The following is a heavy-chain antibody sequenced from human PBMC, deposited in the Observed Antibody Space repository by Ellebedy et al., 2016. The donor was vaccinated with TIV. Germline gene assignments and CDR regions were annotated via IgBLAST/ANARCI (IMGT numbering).Heavy chain of an antibody. CDR3: VRDSGSASYVPGDI. V-gene: IGHV3-9*01. Sequence: PGGSLRLSCAASGFMFNDYAMHWVRQAPGKGLEWVAGINRTSGFIGYADSVKGRFTVSRDNAKNSLFLQMNGLRTEDTALYYCVRDSGSASYVPGDIWGRGTLVTVSS. CDR2: INRTSGFI. D-gene: IGHD2-21*02. J-gene: IGHJ4*02. CDR1: GFMFNDYA.